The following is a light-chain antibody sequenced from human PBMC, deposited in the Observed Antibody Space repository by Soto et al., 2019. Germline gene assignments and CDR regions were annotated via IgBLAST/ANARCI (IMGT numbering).Light chain of an antibody. V-gene: IGLV2-14*01. J-gene: IGLJ3*02. CDR2: DVS. CDR1: TSDVGSYNY. Sequence: QSALTQPASMSGSPGQSITISCTGTTSDVGSYNYVSWYQKNPGKAPKLLVYDVSNRPSGVSNRFSSSKSGNTASLTISGLQPEDEADYYCSSYTSSSTWVFGGGTKLTVL. CDR3: SSYTSSSTWV.